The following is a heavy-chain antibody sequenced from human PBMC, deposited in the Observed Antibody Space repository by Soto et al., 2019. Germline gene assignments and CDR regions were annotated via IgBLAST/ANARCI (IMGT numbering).Heavy chain of an antibody. CDR1: GYTFTGHY. Sequence: QVQLVQSGAEVKEAGASVKVSCKASGYTFTGHYIHWVRQAPGQGFEWVGEIGPKNGDTRYAQKFQGRVAMTKDSSSSTVYMELRNMSPDDTAVYYCGRGRSGEIGVFYWGQGTLVTVHS. V-gene: IGHV1-2*02. CDR3: GRGRSGEIGVFY. CDR2: IGPKNGDT. D-gene: IGHD1-26*01. J-gene: IGHJ4*02.